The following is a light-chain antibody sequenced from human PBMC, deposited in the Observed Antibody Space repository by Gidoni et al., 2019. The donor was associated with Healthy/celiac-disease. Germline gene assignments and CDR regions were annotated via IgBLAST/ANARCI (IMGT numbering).Light chain of an antibody. CDR1: QNISNY. CDR2: DAS. Sequence: DIQMTQSPSSLSASVGDRVTITCQASQNISNYLNWYQQKPGNAPKLLIYDASKLERGVPTRFSGSGSGTDFTFTISSLQHEDIATYYCQQYDNLLTFGPGTKVDIK. CDR3: QQYDNLLT. J-gene: IGKJ3*01. V-gene: IGKV1-33*01.